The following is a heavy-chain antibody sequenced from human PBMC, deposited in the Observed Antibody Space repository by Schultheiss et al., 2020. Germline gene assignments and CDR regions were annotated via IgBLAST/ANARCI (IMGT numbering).Heavy chain of an antibody. CDR3: ARDLTGGYSYGFPTWGMDV. CDR2: IYTSGST. D-gene: IGHD5-18*01. CDR1: AGSISSYY. J-gene: IGHJ6*02. Sequence: SETLSLSCTVSAGSISSYYWSWIRQPAGKGLEWIGRIYTSGSTNYNPSLKSRVTISVDTSKNQFSLKLSSVTAADTAVYYCARDLTGGYSYGFPTWGMDVWGQGTTVTVSS. V-gene: IGHV4-4*07.